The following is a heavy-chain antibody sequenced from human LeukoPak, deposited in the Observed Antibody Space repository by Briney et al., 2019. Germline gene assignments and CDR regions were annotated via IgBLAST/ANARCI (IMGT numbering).Heavy chain of an antibody. CDR1: GFTFRSCA. V-gene: IGHV3-23*01. CDR2: IGGRGDNT. Sequence: GGSLRLSCAASGFTFRSCAIYWVRQAPGKGLEWVSAIGGRGDNTYYADSVKGRFTISRDNSKNTLYLQMNSLRAEDTAVYYCAKMRRELTLTHFYYWGQGTLVTVSS. D-gene: IGHD2-15*01. J-gene: IGHJ4*02. CDR3: AKMRRELTLTHFYY.